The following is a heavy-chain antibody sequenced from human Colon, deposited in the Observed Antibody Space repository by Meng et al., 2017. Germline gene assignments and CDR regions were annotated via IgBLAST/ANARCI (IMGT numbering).Heavy chain of an antibody. D-gene: IGHD2-2*01. CDR1: GYTFTSSD. V-gene: IGHV1-8*01. CDR2: MNPNNGNT. J-gene: IGHJ5*01. CDR3: ARTAMLDS. Sequence: QVQLVQSGAEVRKPGASVKVTCKASGYTFTSSDINWVRQATGRGLEWLGWMNPNNGNTGSAQKFQGRVSMTRDTSIGTAYMELSGLKSEDTAVYYCARTAMLDSWGQGTLVTVSS.